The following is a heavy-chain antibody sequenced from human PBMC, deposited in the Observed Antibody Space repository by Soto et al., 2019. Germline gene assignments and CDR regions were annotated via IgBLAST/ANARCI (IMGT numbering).Heavy chain of an antibody. CDR3: ARIPVYSGLDV. J-gene: IGHJ6*02. V-gene: IGHV2-70*04. D-gene: IGHD1-20*01. CDR1: GFSLSTSGMR. Sequence: GSGATLVNPAQTLTLTCTFSGFSLSTSGMRVSWIRQPPGKALEWLARIDWDDSKFYSTSLKTRLTISKGTSKNQVVLTMTHMDPADTATYYCARIPVYSGLDVWGQGTTVTVS. CDR2: IDWDDSK.